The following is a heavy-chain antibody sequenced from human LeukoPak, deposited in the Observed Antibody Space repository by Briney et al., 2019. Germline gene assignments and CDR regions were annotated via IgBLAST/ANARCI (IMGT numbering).Heavy chain of an antibody. CDR2: TSSSSSTI. CDR3: ARARGTGWYFDL. CDR1: GFTFSSYS. Sequence: GGSLRLSCAASGFTFSSYSVDWVRQAPGKGLEWVSYTSSSSSTIKYADSVRGRFTISRDNAENSLYLQMNSLRDEDTAVYYCARARGTGWYFDLWGRGTLVTVSS. D-gene: IGHD2-15*01. J-gene: IGHJ2*01. V-gene: IGHV3-48*02.